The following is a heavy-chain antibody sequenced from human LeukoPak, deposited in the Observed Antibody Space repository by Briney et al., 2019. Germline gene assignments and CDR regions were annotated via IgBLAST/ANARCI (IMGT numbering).Heavy chain of an antibody. V-gene: IGHV3-7*03. J-gene: IGHJ3*02. CDR1: GFTISAYW. CDR2: IKEDGSEK. D-gene: IGHD4-17*01. Sequence: GSLRLSCAASGFTISAYWMSWVRQAPGKGLQWVANIKEDGSEKYYVDSVKGRFTISRDNAKNLLHLQMNSLRAEDTAVYYCARDPNGDYIGAFDMWGPGTMVTVSS. CDR3: ARDPNGDYIGAFDM.